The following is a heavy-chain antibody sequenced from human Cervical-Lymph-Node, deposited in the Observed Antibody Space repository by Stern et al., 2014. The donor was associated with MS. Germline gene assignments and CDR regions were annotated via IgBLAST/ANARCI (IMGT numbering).Heavy chain of an antibody. Sequence: VQLVESGAEVKKPGASVKVSCKASGYTFTSYDINWVRQGPGQGLEWMGWMNPYRGNADYAQKFKGRVTMTRNTSSSTAFLELTSLRSEDTAVFYCARGRWLLSLDYWGQGTLVTVSS. J-gene: IGHJ4*02. CDR3: ARGRWLLSLDY. V-gene: IGHV1-8*02. D-gene: IGHD5-12*01. CDR1: GYTFTSYD. CDR2: MNPYRGNA.